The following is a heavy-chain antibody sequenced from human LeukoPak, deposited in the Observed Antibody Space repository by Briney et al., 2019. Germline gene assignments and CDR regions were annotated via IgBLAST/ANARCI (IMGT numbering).Heavy chain of an antibody. V-gene: IGHV3-30-3*01. CDR1: GFTFSSYA. J-gene: IGHJ4*02. CDR2: ISYDGSNK. D-gene: IGHD6-19*01. CDR3: ARDPLGWLFDY. Sequence: GGSLRLSCAASGFTFSSYAMHWVRQAPGKGLEWVAVISYDGSNKYYADSVKGRFTISRDNSKNTLYLQMNSLRAEDTAVYYCARDPLGWLFDYWGQETLVTVSS.